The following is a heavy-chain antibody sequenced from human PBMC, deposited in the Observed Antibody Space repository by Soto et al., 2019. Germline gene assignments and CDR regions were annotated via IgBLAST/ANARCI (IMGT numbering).Heavy chain of an antibody. CDR2: IEIAGKT. Sequence: GGSLRLSCAASGFTFSNYDMHWVRQATGKGLEWVSAIEIAGKTFYPGSVEGRFTISRDNGKNSLYLQMSSLTVGDTAVYYCAREGERGSGDATDALDIWGQGTLVTISS. D-gene: IGHD1-1*01. CDR3: AREGERGSGDATDALDI. CDR1: GFTFSNYD. J-gene: IGHJ3*02. V-gene: IGHV3-13*01.